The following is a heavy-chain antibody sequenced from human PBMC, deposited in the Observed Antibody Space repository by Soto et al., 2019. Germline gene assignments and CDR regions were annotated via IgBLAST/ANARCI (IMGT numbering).Heavy chain of an antibody. V-gene: IGHV3-74*01. CDR3: GKDRGPFLRDGLDY. CDR2: IAADGSNT. CDR1: GFTFSNYW. D-gene: IGHD1-1*01. J-gene: IGHJ1*01. Sequence: EVQLVESGGGLVQPGGSLRISCAASGFTFSNYWMYWVRKVPGKGLVWVSRIAADGSNTAYADSVEGRFSISRDNAKKRLYLQMNSRRPDDAALYYCGKDRGPFLRDGLDYWGQGTLVTVSS.